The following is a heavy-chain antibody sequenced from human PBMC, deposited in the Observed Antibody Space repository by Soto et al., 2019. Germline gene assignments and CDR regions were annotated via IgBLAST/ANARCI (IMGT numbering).Heavy chain of an antibody. J-gene: IGHJ4*02. Sequence: QVQLVESGGGVVQPGRSLRLSCVGSEFTFSRHCMHWVRQAPGKGLEWVAVITYDGSKKYYADSVKGRFTISRDNSQNTLDLQMNSLRPEDTAVYYCAKDRYYDSFAFDYWGQGSLVTVSS. CDR3: AKDRYYDSFAFDY. CDR2: ITYDGSKK. D-gene: IGHD3-22*01. V-gene: IGHV3-30*18. CDR1: EFTFSRHC.